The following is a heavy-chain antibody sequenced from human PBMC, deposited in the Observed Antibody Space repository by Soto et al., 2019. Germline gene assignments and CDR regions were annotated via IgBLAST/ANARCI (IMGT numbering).Heavy chain of an antibody. Sequence: EVQLVESGGVGVRPGGSLRLSCAAPGFTLDDYTMHGVLQAPGKILEWVSLISWDGGKTYYADSVKGRFTISRDNSKNSLHLQMNSLTTEDSASYYCAKDRAAVTGAYYYYAMDVWGQGTTVTVSS. D-gene: IGHD6-19*01. CDR3: AKDRAAVTGAYYYYAMDV. CDR1: GFTLDDYT. CDR2: ISWDGGKT. J-gene: IGHJ6*02. V-gene: IGHV3-43*01.